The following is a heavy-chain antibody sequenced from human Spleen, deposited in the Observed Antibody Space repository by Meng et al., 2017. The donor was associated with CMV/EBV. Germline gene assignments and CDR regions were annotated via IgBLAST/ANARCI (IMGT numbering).Heavy chain of an antibody. CDR3: ARSTMVRGVFITIERYYYYGMDV. V-gene: IGHV3-48*04. Sequence: GESLKISCAASGFTFSSYSINWVRQAPGRGLEWVSYISSSSSPIYYADSVKGRFTISRDNAKNSLFLQMNSLRAEDTAVYYCARSTMVRGVFITIERYYYYGMDVWGQGTTVTVSS. CDR2: ISSSSSPI. CDR1: GFTFSSYS. J-gene: IGHJ6*02. D-gene: IGHD3-10*01.